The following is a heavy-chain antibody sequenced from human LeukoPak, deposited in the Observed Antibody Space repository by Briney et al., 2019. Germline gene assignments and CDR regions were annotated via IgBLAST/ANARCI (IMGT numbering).Heavy chain of an antibody. J-gene: IGHJ6*03. CDR2: VSYSGST. CDR3: ARAPERWYSYGSYTYHYMDV. D-gene: IGHD4-23*01. Sequence: SETLSLTCSVSGGSISSYYWNWIRQPPGKGLEWIGSVSYSGSTNYNPSLESRVTISVDTSKNEISLKLSSVTAADTAIYYCARAPERWYSYGSYTYHYMDVWGRGTTVTVPS. CDR1: GGSISSYY. V-gene: IGHV4-59*01.